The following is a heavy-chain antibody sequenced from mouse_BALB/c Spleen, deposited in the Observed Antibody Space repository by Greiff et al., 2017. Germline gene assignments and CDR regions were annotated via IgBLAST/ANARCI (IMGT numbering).Heavy chain of an antibody. D-gene: IGHD2-1*01. CDR2: ISYSGST. CDR1: GDSITSGY. V-gene: IGHV3-8*02. J-gene: IGHJ1*01. Sequence: EVKLQESGPSLVKPSQTLSLTCSVTGDSITSGYWNWIRKFPGNKLEYMGYISYSGSTYYNPSLKSRISITRDTSKNQYYLQLNSVTTEDTATYYCARLPIAYGNYDYWYFDVWGAGTTVTVSS. CDR3: ARLPIAYGNYDYWYFDV.